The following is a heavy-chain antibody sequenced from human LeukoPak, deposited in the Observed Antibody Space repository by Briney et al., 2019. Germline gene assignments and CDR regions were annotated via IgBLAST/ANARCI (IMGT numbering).Heavy chain of an antibody. D-gene: IGHD6-13*01. CDR1: GGSISSGGYY. V-gene: IGHV4-30-2*01. CDR3: ARGPSTGYSSSWYNPGPKINFDY. Sequence: SETLSLTCTVSGGSISSGGYYWSWIRQPPGKGLEWIGYIYHSGSTYYNPSLKSRVTISVDTSKNQFSLKLSSVTAADTAVYYCARGPSTGYSSSWYNPGPKINFDYWGQGTLVTVSS. CDR2: IYHSGST. J-gene: IGHJ4*02.